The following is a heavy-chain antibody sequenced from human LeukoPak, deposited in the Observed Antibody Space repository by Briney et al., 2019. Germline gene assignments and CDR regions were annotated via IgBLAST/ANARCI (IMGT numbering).Heavy chain of an antibody. CDR3: ARDRRYCSSTSCYGTYYYYGMDV. J-gene: IGHJ6*02. D-gene: IGHD2-2*01. CDR1: GFTFSIYD. V-gene: IGHV3-13*01. Sequence: GGSLRLSCAASGFTFSIYDMHWVRQATGKGLEWVSAIGTAGDTYYPGSVKGRFTISRENAKNSLYLQMNSLRAGDTAVYYCARDRRYCSSTSCYGTYYYYGMDVWGQGTTVTVSS. CDR2: IGTAGDT.